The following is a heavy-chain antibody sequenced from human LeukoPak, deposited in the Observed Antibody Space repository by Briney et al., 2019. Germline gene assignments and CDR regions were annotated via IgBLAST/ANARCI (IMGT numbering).Heavy chain of an antibody. J-gene: IGHJ4*02. V-gene: IGHV3-30*03. Sequence: GGSLRLSCAASGFTFSSYGMHWVRQAPGKGLEWVAVISYDGSNKYYADSVKGRFTISRDNSKNTLYLQMNSLRAEDTAVYYCARVSDSSGYYNDYWGQGTLVTVSS. D-gene: IGHD3-22*01. CDR3: ARVSDSSGYYNDY. CDR1: GFTFSSYG. CDR2: ISYDGSNK.